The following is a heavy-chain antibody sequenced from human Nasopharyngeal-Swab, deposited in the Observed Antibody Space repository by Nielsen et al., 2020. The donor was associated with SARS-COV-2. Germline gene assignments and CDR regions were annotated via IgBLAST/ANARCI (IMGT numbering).Heavy chain of an antibody. J-gene: IGHJ3*02. CDR2: INPSGGST. CDR1: GYTFTSYY. Sequence: ASVKVSCKASGYTFTSYYMHWVRQAPGQGLEWMGIINPSGGSTSYAQKFQGRATMTRDTSTSTVYMELSSLRSEDTAAYYCARDRRITIFGVVIKPGDAFDIWGQGTMVTVSS. CDR3: ARDRRITIFGVVIKPGDAFDI. V-gene: IGHV1-46*01. D-gene: IGHD3-3*01.